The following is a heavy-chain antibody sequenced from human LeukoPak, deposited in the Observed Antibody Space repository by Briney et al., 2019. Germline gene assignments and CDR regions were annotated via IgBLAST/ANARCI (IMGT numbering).Heavy chain of an antibody. CDR3: ARGLIVGATIGYDAFDI. CDR2: MNPNSGNT. V-gene: IGHV1-8*03. CDR1: GYTFTSYD. J-gene: IGHJ3*02. D-gene: IGHD1-26*01. Sequence: ASVKVSCKASGYTFTSYDINWVRQATGQGLEWMGWMNPNSGNTGYAQKFQGRVTITRNTSISTAYMELSSLRSEDTAVYYCARGLIVGATIGYDAFDIRGQGTMVTVSS.